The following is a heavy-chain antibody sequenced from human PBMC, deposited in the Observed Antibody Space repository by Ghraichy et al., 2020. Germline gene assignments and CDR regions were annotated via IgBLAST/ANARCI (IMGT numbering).Heavy chain of an antibody. Sequence: GGSLRLSCAASGFTFSNAWMSWVRQAPGKGLEWVGRIKSKTDGGTTDYAAPVKGRFTISRDDSKNTLYLQMNSLKTEDTAVYYCTTDGTGYSYGIDYWGQGTLVTVSS. V-gene: IGHV3-15*01. CDR2: IKSKTDGGTT. D-gene: IGHD5-18*01. J-gene: IGHJ4*02. CDR3: TTDGTGYSYGIDY. CDR1: GFTFSNAW.